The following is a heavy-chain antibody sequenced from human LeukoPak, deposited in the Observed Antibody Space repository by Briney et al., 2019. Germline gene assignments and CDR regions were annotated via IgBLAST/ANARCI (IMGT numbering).Heavy chain of an antibody. CDR2: INHSGST. CDR1: GGSIRGYY. J-gene: IGHJ3*02. Sequence: SETLSLTCTVSGGSIRGYYWSWIRQPPGKGLEWIGEINHSGSTNYNPSLKGRVTISVDTSKNQFSLKLSSVTAADTAVYYCARRAEWLRFCSGGSCYPRAFDIWGQGTMVTVSS. D-gene: IGHD2-15*01. V-gene: IGHV4-34*01. CDR3: ARRAEWLRFCSGGSCYPRAFDI.